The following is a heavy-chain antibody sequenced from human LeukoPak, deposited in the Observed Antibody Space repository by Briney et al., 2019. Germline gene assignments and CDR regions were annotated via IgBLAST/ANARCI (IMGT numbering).Heavy chain of an antibody. D-gene: IGHD3-22*01. CDR2: IYYSGST. CDR3: ARSSYDRSGYYPDY. V-gene: IGHV4-30-4*01. CDR1: GGSISSGDYY. Sequence: PSETLSLTCTVSGGSISSGDYYWSWIRQPPGKGLEWIGYIYYSGSTYYNPSLKSRVTISVDTSMNQFSLKLSSVTSADTAVYYCARSSYDRSGYYPDYWGQGTLVTVSS. J-gene: IGHJ4*02.